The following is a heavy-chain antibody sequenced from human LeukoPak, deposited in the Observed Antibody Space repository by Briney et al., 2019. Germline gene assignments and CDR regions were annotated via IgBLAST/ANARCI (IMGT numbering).Heavy chain of an antibody. V-gene: IGHV4-59*01. Sequence: SETLSLTCTVSGGSISSYYWSWIRQPPGKGLEWIGHIYYSGSTNYNPSLKSRVTISVDTSKNQFSLKLSSVTAADTAVYYCARFPPVGATFSDYWGQGTLVTVSS. CDR2: IYYSGST. CDR3: ARFPPVGATFSDY. CDR1: GGSISSYY. D-gene: IGHD1-26*01. J-gene: IGHJ4*02.